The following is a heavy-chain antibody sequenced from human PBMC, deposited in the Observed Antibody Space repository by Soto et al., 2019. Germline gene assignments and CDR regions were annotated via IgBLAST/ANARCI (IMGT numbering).Heavy chain of an antibody. D-gene: IGHD1-26*01. CDR3: AKDRGSYAHDY. CDR1: GYTFTSYG. CDR2: ISAYNGNT. V-gene: IGHV1-18*01. J-gene: IGHJ4*02. Sequence: QVQLVQSGAEVKKPGASVKVSCKASGYTFTSYGISWVRQAPGQGLEWMGWISAYNGNTHYAQKVQGRVTMTTDTSTSTAHMELRILGSDDTAVYYCAKDRGSYAHDYWGQGTPVTVSS.